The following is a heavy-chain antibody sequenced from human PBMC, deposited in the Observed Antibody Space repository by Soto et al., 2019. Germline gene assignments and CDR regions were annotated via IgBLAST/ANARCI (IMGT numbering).Heavy chain of an antibody. CDR3: ARVRYYDSSGFYYFDY. Sequence: GASVKVSCKASGYTFTSYGISWVRQAPGQGLEWMGWISAYNGNTNYAQKLQGRVTMTTDTSTSTAYMELRSLRSDDTAVYYCARVRYYDSSGFYYFDYWGQGTRVTVSS. CDR2: ISAYNGNT. V-gene: IGHV1-18*01. J-gene: IGHJ4*02. D-gene: IGHD3-22*01. CDR1: GYTFTSYG.